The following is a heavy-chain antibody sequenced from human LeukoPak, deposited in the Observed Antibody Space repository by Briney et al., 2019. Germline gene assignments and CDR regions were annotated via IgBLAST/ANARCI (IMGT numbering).Heavy chain of an antibody. CDR1: GFTFSSYG. CDR3: AREEAAGTLDY. J-gene: IGHJ4*02. Sequence: AGGPLRLSCAASGFTFSSYGMHWVRQAPGKGLEWVAVIWYDGSNKYYADSVKGRFTISRDNSKNTLYLQMNSLRAEDTAVYYCAREEAAGTLDYWGQGTLVTVSS. D-gene: IGHD6-13*01. CDR2: IWYDGSNK. V-gene: IGHV3-33*01.